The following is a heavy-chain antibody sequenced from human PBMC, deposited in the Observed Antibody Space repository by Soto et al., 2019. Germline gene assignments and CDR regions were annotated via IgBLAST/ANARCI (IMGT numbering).Heavy chain of an antibody. Sequence: EVQLLESGGGLVQPGGSLRLSCAASGFTFSRYAMSWVRQAPGKGLEWVSSISGSGDTIYYADFVKGRFTLSRDNSKNPLYQQPNRLRAADTALYYCVKGPRSSSDCDYWGQGTLVTVSS. CDR2: ISGSGDTI. CDR1: GFTFSRYA. V-gene: IGHV3-23*01. CDR3: VKGPRSSSDCDY. J-gene: IGHJ4*02. D-gene: IGHD1-26*01.